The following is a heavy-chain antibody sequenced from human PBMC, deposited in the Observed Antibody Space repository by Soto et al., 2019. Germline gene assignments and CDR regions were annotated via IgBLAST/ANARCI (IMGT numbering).Heavy chain of an antibody. D-gene: IGHD6-19*01. Sequence: SEALSLTCADSGGSVSSGSYYWSWIRQPPGKGLEWIGYIYYSGSTNYNPSLKSRVTISVDTSKNQFSLKLSSVTAADTAVYYCARQWNWFDPWGQGTLVTVSS. CDR2: IYYSGST. CDR3: ARQWNWFDP. CDR1: GGSVSSGSYY. J-gene: IGHJ5*02. V-gene: IGHV4-61*01.